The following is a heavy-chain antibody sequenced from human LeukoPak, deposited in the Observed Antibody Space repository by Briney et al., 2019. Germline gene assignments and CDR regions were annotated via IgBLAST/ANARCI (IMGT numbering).Heavy chain of an antibody. V-gene: IGHV4-59*11. J-gene: IGHJ5*02. D-gene: IGHD3-22*01. Sequence: PSETLSLTYTVSGGSISSHYWSWIRQPPGKGLEWIGYIYYSGSTNYNPSHKSRVTISVDTSKNQFSLKLSSVTAADTAVYYCARADSSRGFDPWGQGTLVTVSS. CDR1: GGSISSHY. CDR3: ARADSSRGFDP. CDR2: IYYSGST.